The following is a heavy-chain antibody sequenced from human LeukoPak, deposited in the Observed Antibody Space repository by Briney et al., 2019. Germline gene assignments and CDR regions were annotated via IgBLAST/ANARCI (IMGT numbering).Heavy chain of an antibody. CDR3: AKGLWNFDC. J-gene: IGHJ4*02. V-gene: IGHV3-7*01. D-gene: IGHD3-3*01. CDR1: GFKFNTYW. CDR2: IKTDGSEK. Sequence: GGSLRLSCVASGFKFNTYWMTWVRQTPGKGLEWVANIKTDGSEKTYVNSVKGRFSISRDNAKNSLYLQMTGLRVEDTAVYYCAKGLWNFDCWGQGTLATVSS.